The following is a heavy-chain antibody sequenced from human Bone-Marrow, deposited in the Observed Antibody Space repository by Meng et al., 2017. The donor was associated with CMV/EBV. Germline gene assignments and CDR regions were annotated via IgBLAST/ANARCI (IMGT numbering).Heavy chain of an antibody. D-gene: IGHD6-19*01. V-gene: IGHV1-2*02. CDR3: ARAPWAATVAGKRYYFDY. CDR2: INPNSGGT. CDR1: GYTFTGYY. J-gene: IGHJ4*02. Sequence: VQRVQAGAEVKKPGASVKVSCKASGYTFTGYYMHWVRQAPGQGLEWMGWINPNSGGTNYAQKFQGRVTMTRDTSISTAYMELSRLRSDDTAVYYCARAPWAATVAGKRYYFDYWGQGTLVTVSS.